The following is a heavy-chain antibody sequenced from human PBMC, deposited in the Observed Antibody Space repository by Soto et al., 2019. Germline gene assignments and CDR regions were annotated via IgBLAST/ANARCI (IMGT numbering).Heavy chain of an antibody. D-gene: IGHD3-22*01. CDR2: IRNKANSYTT. CDR3: VRSKYYGSSGHWNFDY. V-gene: IGHV3-72*01. J-gene: IGHJ4*02. CDR1: AFIFSDHY. Sequence: GGSLRLSCAASAFIFSDHYMDWVRQTPGKGLEWIGRIRNKANSYTTEYAASVKGKFIVSRDESENSLYLQMNSLKTEDTAVYYCVRSKYYGSSGHWNFDYWGQGTQVTVS.